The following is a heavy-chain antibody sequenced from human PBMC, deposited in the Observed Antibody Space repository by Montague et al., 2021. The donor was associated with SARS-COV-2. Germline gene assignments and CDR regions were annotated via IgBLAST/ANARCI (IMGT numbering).Heavy chain of an antibody. D-gene: IGHD4/OR15-4a*01. Sequence: SETLSLTCAVSGGSISSSNWWSWVRQPPGKGLEWIGEIYHSGSTDYNPSLKSRVTISVDKSKNQFSLKLSSVTAADTAVYYCARDATMVSHSYFDYWGQGNLGTVSS. V-gene: IGHV4-4*02. CDR2: IYHSGST. J-gene: IGHJ4*02. CDR3: ARDATMVSHSYFDY. CDR1: GGSISSSNW.